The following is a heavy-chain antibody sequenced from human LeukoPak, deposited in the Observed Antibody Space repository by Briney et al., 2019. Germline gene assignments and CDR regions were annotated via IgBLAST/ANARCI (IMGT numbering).Heavy chain of an antibody. CDR2: INPNSGGT. J-gene: IGHJ3*02. V-gene: IGHV1-2*02. CDR3: TSGVVPTAEGPRGDGFDI. CDR1: GYTFTGYY. D-gene: IGHD2-2*01. Sequence: ASVKVSCKASGYTFTGYYMHWVRQAPGQGLEWMGWINPNSGGTNYAQKFQGRVTMTRDTSISTAYMELNRLRSDDTAVYYCTSGVVPTAEGPRGDGFDIWGQGTMVTVSS.